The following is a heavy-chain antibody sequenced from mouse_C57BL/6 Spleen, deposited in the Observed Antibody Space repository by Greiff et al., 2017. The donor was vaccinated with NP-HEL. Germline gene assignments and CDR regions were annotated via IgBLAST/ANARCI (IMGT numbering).Heavy chain of an antibody. CDR2: INPSTGGT. J-gene: IGHJ3*01. CDR3: ARSRLRETWFAY. V-gene: IGHV1-42*01. D-gene: IGHD1-1*01. CDR1: GYSFTGYY. Sequence: VQLKESGPELVKPGASVKISCKASGYSFTGYYMNWVKQSPEKSLEWIGEINPSTGGTTYNQKSKAKATLTVDKSSSTAYMQLKSLTSEDSAVYYCARSRLRETWFAYWGQGTLVTVSA.